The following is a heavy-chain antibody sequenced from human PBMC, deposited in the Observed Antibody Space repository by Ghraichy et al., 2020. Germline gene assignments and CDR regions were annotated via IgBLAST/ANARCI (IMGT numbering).Heavy chain of an antibody. D-gene: IGHD6-6*01. CDR2: IYHSGST. CDR1: GYSVSSGYY. CDR3: ARVGYSSSYDY. V-gene: IGHV4-38-2*01. Sequence: SETLSLTCAVSGYSVSSGYYWGWIRQPPGKGLEWIGSIYHSGSTYYNPSLKSRVTISVDTSKNQFSLKLSSVTAADTAVYYCARVGYSSSYDYWGQGTLVTVSS. J-gene: IGHJ4*02.